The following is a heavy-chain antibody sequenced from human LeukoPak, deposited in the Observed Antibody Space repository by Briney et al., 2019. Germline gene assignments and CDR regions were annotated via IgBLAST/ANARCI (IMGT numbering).Heavy chain of an antibody. CDR1: GFTFSSNA. J-gene: IGHJ6*03. V-gene: IGHV3-23*01. D-gene: IGHD4-11*01. Sequence: QSGGSLRLSCAASGFTFSSNAMSWVRQAPGKGLEWLSAIRGSGGSTYYADSVKGRFTISRDNSKNTLYLQMKSLRAEDTAVYYCAKDHDYSNSRRNYYFYMDVWGKGTTVTVSS. CDR2: IRGSGGST. CDR3: AKDHDYSNSRRNYYFYMDV.